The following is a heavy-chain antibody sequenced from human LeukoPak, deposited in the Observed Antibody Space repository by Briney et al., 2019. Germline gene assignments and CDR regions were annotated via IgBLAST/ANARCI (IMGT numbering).Heavy chain of an antibody. CDR3: ARGADEWELPYFDY. D-gene: IGHD1-26*01. Sequence: SQTLSLTCAISGDSVSSNSAAWNWIRQSPSRGLEWLGRTYYRSKWYNDYAVSVKSRITINPDTSKNQFSLQLNSVTPEDTVVYYCARGADEWELPYFDYWGQGTLVTVSS. J-gene: IGHJ4*02. CDR1: GDSVSSNSAA. CDR2: TYYRSKWYN. V-gene: IGHV6-1*01.